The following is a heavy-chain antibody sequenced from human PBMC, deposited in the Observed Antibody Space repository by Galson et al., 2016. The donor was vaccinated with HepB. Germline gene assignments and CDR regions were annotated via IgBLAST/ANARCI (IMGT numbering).Heavy chain of an antibody. Sequence: PALVKPTQTLTLTCTFSGFSLSTSRLAVGWIRQPPGKALEWLAHIYWDEDKRYNPSLKSRLTITKDTSRNHVVLTMTNVDPVDTATYYCARTGGFDADYFAYWGQGTLVTVSS. CDR1: GFSLSTSRLA. CDR3: ARTGGFDADYFAY. V-gene: IGHV2-5*02. CDR2: IYWDEDK. D-gene: IGHD3-16*01. J-gene: IGHJ4*02.